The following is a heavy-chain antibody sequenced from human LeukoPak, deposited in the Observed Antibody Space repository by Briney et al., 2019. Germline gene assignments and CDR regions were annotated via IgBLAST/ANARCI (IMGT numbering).Heavy chain of an antibody. Sequence: GESLRIACNGSGYSFTSNWISWVRQMPGKGLEWMGRIDPSDSHINYSPSFQGHVTISVDKSISTAYLQWSSLRASDTAMYYCARQGRGSYRRDFDYWGQGTLVTVSS. CDR3: ARQGRGSYRRDFDY. D-gene: IGHD1-26*01. V-gene: IGHV5-10-1*01. CDR1: GYSFTSNW. J-gene: IGHJ4*02. CDR2: IDPSDSHI.